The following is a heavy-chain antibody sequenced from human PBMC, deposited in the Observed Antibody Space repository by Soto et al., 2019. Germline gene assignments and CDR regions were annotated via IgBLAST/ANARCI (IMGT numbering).Heavy chain of an antibody. CDR2: ISYDGSNK. CDR3: ARDREGAVAQYYFDY. V-gene: IGHV3-30-3*01. Sequence: QVQLVESGGGVVQPGRSLRLSCAASGFTFSSYAMHWVRQAPGKGLEWVAVISYDGSNKYYADSVKGRFTISRDNSKNTLYLQMNSQRAEDTAVYYCARDREGAVAQYYFDYWGQGTLVTVSS. CDR1: GFTFSSYA. J-gene: IGHJ4*02. D-gene: IGHD6-19*01.